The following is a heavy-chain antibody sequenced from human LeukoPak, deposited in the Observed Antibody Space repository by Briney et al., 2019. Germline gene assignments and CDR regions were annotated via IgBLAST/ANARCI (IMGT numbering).Heavy chain of an antibody. Sequence: PGGSLRLSCEASGFTFSTFAMIWVRQPPGKGLEWVSSIFPSGGEIHCADSVRGRFTISRDNSKSTLSLQMNSLRAEDTAIYYCATYRQVLLPFESWGQGTLVTVSS. J-gene: IGHJ4*02. D-gene: IGHD2-8*02. CDR1: GFTFSTFA. CDR3: ATYRQVLLPFES. V-gene: IGHV3-23*01. CDR2: IFPSGGEI.